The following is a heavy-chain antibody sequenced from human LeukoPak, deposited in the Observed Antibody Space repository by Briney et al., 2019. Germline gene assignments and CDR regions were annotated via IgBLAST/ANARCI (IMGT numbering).Heavy chain of an antibody. J-gene: IGHJ4*02. V-gene: IGHV1-46*01. CDR3: ARDSFGVRGFDH. D-gene: IGHD3-10*01. Sequence: ASMKVSCKTSGYTFIHYCMHWVRQASGEGFEWMGIVDPSGDIATYAQKFQGRVTLTTDTSTSTFYMELSSLRSGDTAIYYCARDSFGVRGFDHWGQGTPVTVSS. CDR2: VDPSGDIA. CDR1: GYTFIHYC.